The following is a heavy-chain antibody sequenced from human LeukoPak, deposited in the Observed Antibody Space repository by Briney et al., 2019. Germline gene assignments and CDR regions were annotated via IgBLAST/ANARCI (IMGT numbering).Heavy chain of an antibody. V-gene: IGHV4-34*01. CDR3: ARWEGGSYYDFDY. D-gene: IGHD1-26*01. Sequence: PSETLSLTCTVSGGSISNYYWSWIRQPPGKGLEWIGEINHSGSTNYNPSLKSRVTISVDTSKNQFSLKLSSVTAADTAVYYCARWEGGSYYDFDYWGQGTLVTVSS. CDR2: INHSGST. CDR1: GGSISNYY. J-gene: IGHJ4*02.